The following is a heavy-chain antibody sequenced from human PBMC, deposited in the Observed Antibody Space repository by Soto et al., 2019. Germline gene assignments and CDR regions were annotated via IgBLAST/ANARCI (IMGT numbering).Heavy chain of an antibody. J-gene: IGHJ3*02. CDR2: IIPILGIA. CDR3: ARASSPRRASDI. D-gene: IGHD6-6*01. CDR1: GGTFSSYT. Sequence: QVQLVQSGAEVKKPGSSVKVSCKASGGTFSSYTISWVRQAPGQGLEWMGRIIPILGIANYAQKFQGRVTITADKYTSTAYMELSSPRSEDTAVYYCARASSPRRASDIWGQGTMVTVSS. V-gene: IGHV1-69*02.